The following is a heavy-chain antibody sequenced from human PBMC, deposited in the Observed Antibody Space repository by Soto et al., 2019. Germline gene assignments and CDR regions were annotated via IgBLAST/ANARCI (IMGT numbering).Heavy chain of an antibody. D-gene: IGHD3-10*01. Sequence: EVQLVDSGGNLVQPGGSLRLSCAASGFTFNSYAMSWVLQSPGEALEWVSTLSGPGVHTYYADPVKGRFTISSDNSKNTLYLQMDSLRVEDTATYYCARVVKWVGGVISRFDYLGQGTLVTVSS. CDR3: ARVVKWVGGVISRFDY. CDR1: GFTFNSYA. J-gene: IGHJ4*02. CDR2: LSGPGVHT. V-gene: IGHV3-23*04.